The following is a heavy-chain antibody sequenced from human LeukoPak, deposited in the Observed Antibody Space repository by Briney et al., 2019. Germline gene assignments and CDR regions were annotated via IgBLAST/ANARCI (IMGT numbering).Heavy chain of an antibody. J-gene: IGHJ5*02. D-gene: IGHD1-26*01. CDR1: GGSISNSSSY. Sequence: PSETLSLTCTVSGGSISNSSSYWGWIRQPPGKGLEWIGYIYYSGSTNYNPSLKSRVTISVDTSKNQFSLKLSSVTAADTAVYYCARGVDVGGSYVWFDPWGQGTLVTVSS. V-gene: IGHV4-61*05. CDR3: ARGVDVGGSYVWFDP. CDR2: IYYSGST.